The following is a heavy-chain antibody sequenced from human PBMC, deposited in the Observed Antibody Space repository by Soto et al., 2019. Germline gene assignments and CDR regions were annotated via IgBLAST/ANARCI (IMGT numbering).Heavy chain of an antibody. CDR1: GGSISSDY. CDR3: ARAVTTRGAINYYYYGMDV. D-gene: IGHD3-10*01. V-gene: IGHV4-59*01. Sequence: PSETLSLTCTVAGGSISSDYWSWIRQPPGKGLEWIGYIYYSGSTNYNPSLKSRVTISVDTSKNQFSLKLSSVTAADTAVYYCARAVTTRGAINYYYYGMDVWGQGTTVTVSS. J-gene: IGHJ6*02. CDR2: IYYSGST.